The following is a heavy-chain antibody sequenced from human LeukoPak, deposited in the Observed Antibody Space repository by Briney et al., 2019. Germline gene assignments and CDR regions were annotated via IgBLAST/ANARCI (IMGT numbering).Heavy chain of an antibody. V-gene: IGHV3-21*01. CDR3: ARIGLAYSYGLLLDY. D-gene: IGHD5-18*01. CDR1: GFTFSSYN. J-gene: IGHJ4*02. CDR2: ISSSSSYI. Sequence: PGGSLRLYCAASGFTFSSYNMNWPPQAPGMGLEGVTYISSSSSYIYYAESVKGRFTISRDNAKNSLYLQMNSLRAEDTAVYYCARIGLAYSYGLLLDYWGQGTLVTVSS.